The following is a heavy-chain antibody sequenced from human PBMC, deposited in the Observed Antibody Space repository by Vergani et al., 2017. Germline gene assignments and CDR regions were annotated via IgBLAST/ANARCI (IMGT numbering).Heavy chain of an antibody. D-gene: IGHD2-8*01. CDR3: ARDQRRYCSNDICSDFDY. J-gene: IGHJ4*02. CDR2: INHSGST. V-gene: IGHV4-34*01. CDR1: GGSFSGYY. Sequence: QVQLQQWGAGLLKPSETLSLTCAVYGGSFSGYYWSWIRQPPGKGLERIGEINHSGSTNYNPSLKSRVTISVDTSKNQFSLKLSSVTAADTAVYYCARDQRRYCSNDICSDFDYWGQGTLVTVSS.